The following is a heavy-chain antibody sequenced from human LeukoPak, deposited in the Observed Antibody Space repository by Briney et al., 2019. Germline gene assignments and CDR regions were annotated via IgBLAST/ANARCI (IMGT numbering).Heavy chain of an antibody. CDR2: IYYSGST. Sequence: PSETLSLTCTVSGGSISSYYWGWIRQPPGKGLEWIGSIYYSGSTYYNPSLKSRVTISVDTSKNQFSLKLSSVTAADTAVYYCASPYGSGSYSRFHAFDIWGQGTMVTVSS. V-gene: IGHV4-39*07. J-gene: IGHJ3*02. CDR3: ASPYGSGSYSRFHAFDI. D-gene: IGHD3-10*01. CDR1: GGSISSYY.